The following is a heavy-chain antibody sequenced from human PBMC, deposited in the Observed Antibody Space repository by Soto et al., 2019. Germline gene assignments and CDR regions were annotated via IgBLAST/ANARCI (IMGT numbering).Heavy chain of an antibody. CDR3: AKDQGIAASHGID. J-gene: IGHJ3*01. D-gene: IGHD6-13*01. V-gene: IGHV3-30*18. CDR2: ISSHGSDK. CDR1: GFTFNNYG. Sequence: QVQLVESGGGVVQPGTSLRLSCAASGFTFNNYGMHWVRQAPGTGLEWVAAISSHGSDKYYADSVKGRLTISRDNSKNTLYLQMLSLRAEDTAVYYCAKDQGIAASHGIDWGQGTMVTVSS.